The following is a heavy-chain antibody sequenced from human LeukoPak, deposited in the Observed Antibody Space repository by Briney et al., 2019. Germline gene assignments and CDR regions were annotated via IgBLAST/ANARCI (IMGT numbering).Heavy chain of an antibody. CDR1: GFSFNSYT. CDR3: ARDYSSSSFRVLDYYYMDV. V-gene: IGHV3-21*01. CDR2: ISRTSTYI. Sequence: PGGSLRLSCAASGFSFNSYTMNWVRQAPGKGLEWVSSISRTSTYIYYADSLKGRFTISRDNAQNSLFLQMNSLRAEDTAVYYCARDYSSSSFRVLDYYYMDVWGKGTTVTVS. J-gene: IGHJ6*03. D-gene: IGHD6-6*01.